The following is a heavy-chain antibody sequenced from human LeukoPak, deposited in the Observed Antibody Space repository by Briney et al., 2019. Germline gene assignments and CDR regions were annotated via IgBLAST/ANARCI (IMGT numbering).Heavy chain of an antibody. Sequence: SETLSLTCTVSGGSISSYYWSWIRQPPGKGLEWIGYIYYSGSTNYNPSLKSRVTISVDTSNNQFSLKLSSVTAADTAVYYCAMYDYGSGRYYFDYWGQGTLVTVSS. CDR3: AMYDYGSGRYYFDY. CDR1: GGSISSYY. CDR2: IYYSGST. J-gene: IGHJ4*02. V-gene: IGHV4-59*08. D-gene: IGHD3-10*01.